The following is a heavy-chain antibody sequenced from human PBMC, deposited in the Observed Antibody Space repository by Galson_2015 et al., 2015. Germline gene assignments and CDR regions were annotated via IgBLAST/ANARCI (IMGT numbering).Heavy chain of an antibody. CDR3: ARDGNDISAAYYGMDV. D-gene: IGHD1-1*01. CDR1: RFRFDVYA. J-gene: IGHJ6*02. CDR2: ISWSSGSI. V-gene: IGHV3-9*01. Sequence: SLRLSCAASRFRFDVYAMHWVRHAPGKGLEWISSISWSSGSIGYADSVKGRFTISRDNAKNSLYLEMNSLRTEDTALYYCARDGNDISAAYYGMDVWGQGTTVTVSS.